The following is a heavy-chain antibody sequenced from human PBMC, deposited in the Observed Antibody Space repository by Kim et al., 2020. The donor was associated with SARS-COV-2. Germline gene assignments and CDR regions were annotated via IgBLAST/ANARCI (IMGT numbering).Heavy chain of an antibody. Sequence: GGSLRLSCTASGFTFGDYAMSWFRQAPGKGLEWVGFIRSKAYGGTTEYAASVKGRFTISRDDSKSIAYLQMNSLKTEDTAVYYCTRDAPPANYGSGSYYKEIYYYGMDVWGQGTTVTVSS. CDR3: TRDAPPANYGSGSYYKEIYYYGMDV. D-gene: IGHD3-10*01. CDR1: GFTFGDYA. V-gene: IGHV3-49*03. J-gene: IGHJ6*02. CDR2: IRSKAYGGTT.